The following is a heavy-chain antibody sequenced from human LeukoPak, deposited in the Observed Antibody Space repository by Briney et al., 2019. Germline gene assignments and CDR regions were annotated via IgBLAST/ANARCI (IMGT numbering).Heavy chain of an antibody. J-gene: IGHJ4*02. V-gene: IGHV5-51*01. Sequence: GESRKISWKGSGYSFTSYWTGWVGQMPGKGLEWIGIIYPVDSDTRYSPSFQRQVTLSPHKATSTPYLQCSILQTSHTAMYYCQRPAMVRFGELSTDSSGPGNLVTVSP. D-gene: IGHD3-10*01. CDR3: QRPAMVRFGELSTDS. CDR1: GYSFTSYW. CDR2: IYPVDSDT.